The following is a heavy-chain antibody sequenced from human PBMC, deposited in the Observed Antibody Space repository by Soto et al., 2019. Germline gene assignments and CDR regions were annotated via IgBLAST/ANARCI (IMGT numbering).Heavy chain of an antibody. CDR1: GFTFDDYA. J-gene: IGHJ6*02. CDR2: INWNSETV. CDR3: ARDQDLGGYDLRPMYGLDV. V-gene: IGHV3-9*01. D-gene: IGHD5-12*01. Sequence: LRLSCATPGFTFDDYAMHWVRQIPGKGLEWVSGINWNSETVGYADSVKGRFTISRDSAKNSLYLQMTTLRPEDTALYFCARDQDLGGYDLRPMYGLDVWGQGTTVTVSS.